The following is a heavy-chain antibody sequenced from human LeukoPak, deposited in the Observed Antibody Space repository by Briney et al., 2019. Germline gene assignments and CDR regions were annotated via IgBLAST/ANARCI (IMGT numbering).Heavy chain of an antibody. Sequence: ASVKVSCKASGYTFTSYYMHWVRQAPGQGLEWMGIINPSGGSTSYAQKFQGRVTMTRDMSTSTVYMELSSLRSEDTAVYYCARDVRYYDSSGYYLDYWGQGTLVTVSS. V-gene: IGHV1-46*01. J-gene: IGHJ4*02. D-gene: IGHD3-22*01. CDR3: ARDVRYYDSSGYYLDY. CDR2: INPSGGST. CDR1: GYTFTSYY.